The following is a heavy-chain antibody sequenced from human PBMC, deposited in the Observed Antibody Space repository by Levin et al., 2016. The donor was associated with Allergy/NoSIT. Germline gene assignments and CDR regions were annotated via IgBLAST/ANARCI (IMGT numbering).Heavy chain of an antibody. J-gene: IGHJ4*02. CDR2: ISYDGSNK. CDR3: ANDYDFWSGGSFDY. D-gene: IGHD3-3*01. V-gene: IGHV3-30*18. Sequence: GESLKISCAASGFTFSSYGMHWVRQAPGKGLEWVAVISYDGSNKYYADSVKGRFTISRDNSKNTLYLQMNSLRAEDTAVYYCANDYDFWSGGSFDYWGQGTLVTVSS. CDR1: GFTFSSYG.